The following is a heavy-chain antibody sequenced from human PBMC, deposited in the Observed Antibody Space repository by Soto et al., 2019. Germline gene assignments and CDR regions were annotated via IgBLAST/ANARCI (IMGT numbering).Heavy chain of an antibody. CDR2: IIPIFGTA. CDR3: ARDVLSYNYYDSSGYYPSWFDP. Sequence: SVKVSCKASGGTFSSYAISWVRQAPGQGLEWMGGIIPIFGTANYAQKFQGRVTITADESTSTAYMELSSLRSEDTAVYYCARDVLSYNYYDSSGYYPSWFDPWGQGTLVTVSS. V-gene: IGHV1-69*13. D-gene: IGHD3-22*01. CDR1: GGTFSSYA. J-gene: IGHJ5*02.